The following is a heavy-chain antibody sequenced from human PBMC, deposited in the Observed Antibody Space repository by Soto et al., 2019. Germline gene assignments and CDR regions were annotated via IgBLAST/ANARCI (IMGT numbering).Heavy chain of an antibody. V-gene: IGHV3-48*01. CDR2: ISALSDST. CDR3: ARDREFGYYDSSGSLDY. Sequence: GGSLRLSCAASGFSFGVYSMSWVRQAPGKGLEWLSYISALSDSTYYADSVRGRFTISRDNAMNSLYLQMNSLRAEDTAVYYCARDREFGYYDSSGSLDYWGQGTLVTVSS. J-gene: IGHJ4*02. D-gene: IGHD3-22*01. CDR1: GFSFGVYS.